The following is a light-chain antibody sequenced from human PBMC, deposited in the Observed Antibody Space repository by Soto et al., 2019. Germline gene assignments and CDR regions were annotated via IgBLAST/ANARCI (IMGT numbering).Light chain of an antibody. Sequence: QSVLTQPPSVSAAPGQKVSISCSGSTSNIGRNYVSWYQQLPGTAPKLLIFENYKRPSEIPNRFSGSKSGTSATLGITGLQTGDEPHYYCGTWDNRLSIGVFGGGTQLTVL. CDR3: GTWDNRLSIGV. CDR1: TSNIGRNY. J-gene: IGLJ3*02. V-gene: IGLV1-51*02. CDR2: ENY.